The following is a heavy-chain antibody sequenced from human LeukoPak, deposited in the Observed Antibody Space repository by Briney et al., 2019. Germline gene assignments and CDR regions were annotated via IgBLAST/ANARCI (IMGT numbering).Heavy chain of an antibody. CDR3: AREPTRDSSTGDY. J-gene: IGHJ4*02. CDR1: GGSISSSSYY. CDR2: IYYSGST. Sequence: SETLSLTCTVSGGSISSSSYYWGWIRQPPGKGLEWIGSIYYSGSTYYNPSLKSRVTISVDTSKNQFSLKLSSVTAADTAVYYCAREPTRDSSTGDYWGQGTLVTVSS. V-gene: IGHV4-39*07. D-gene: IGHD6-6*01.